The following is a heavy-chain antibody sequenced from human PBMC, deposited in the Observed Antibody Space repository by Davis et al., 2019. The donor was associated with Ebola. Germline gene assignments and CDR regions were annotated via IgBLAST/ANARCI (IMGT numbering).Heavy chain of an antibody. V-gene: IGHV4-34*01. CDR2: INHGGYT. CDR3: GRGGFSDIVVLADAVLRGDVFDI. Sequence: PSETLSLTCAVYGGSFSRYYWHWIRQPPGKGLEWIGRINHGGYTNYNPSLKSRVTISVDTSKNQFSLKLTSVTAADTSVYYCGRGGFSDIVVLADAVLRGDVFDIWGQGTKVTVSS. J-gene: IGHJ3*02. D-gene: IGHD2-15*01. CDR1: GGSFSRYY.